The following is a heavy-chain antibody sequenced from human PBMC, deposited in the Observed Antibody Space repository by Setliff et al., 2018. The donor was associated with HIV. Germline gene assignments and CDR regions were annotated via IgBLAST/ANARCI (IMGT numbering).Heavy chain of an antibody. J-gene: IGHJ6*03. Sequence: SETLSLTCAVYGGSFSGYYWRWIRQPPGKGLEWIGEINHSGSTNYNPSLKSRVTISVDMSKNQFSLKLRSVTAADTAVYYCARGLPYYYGSGGRSDYYMDVWGKGTTVTVSS. CDR1: GGSFSGYY. CDR2: INHSGST. CDR3: ARGLPYYYGSGGRSDYYMDV. D-gene: IGHD3-10*01. V-gene: IGHV4-34*01.